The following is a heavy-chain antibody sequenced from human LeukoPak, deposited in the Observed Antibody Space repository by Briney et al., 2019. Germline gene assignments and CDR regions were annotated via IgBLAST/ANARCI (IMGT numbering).Heavy chain of an antibody. Sequence: SETLSLTCTVSGGSISGGGYYWSWIRQRPGKGLEWIGYIYYSGTAYYNPSLKSPVVISIDTSENQFSLKVSSVTAADTAVYYCAGRHGDTGAFEYWGQGILVTVSS. CDR3: AGRHGDTGAFEY. CDR2: IYYSGTA. D-gene: IGHD5-24*01. J-gene: IGHJ4*02. CDR1: GGSISGGGYY. V-gene: IGHV4-31*01.